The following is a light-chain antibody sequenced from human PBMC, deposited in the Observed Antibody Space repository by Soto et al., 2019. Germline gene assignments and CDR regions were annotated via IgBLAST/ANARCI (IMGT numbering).Light chain of an antibody. V-gene: IGLV2-14*01. CDR1: SNYVGDYNY. J-gene: IGLJ2*01. CDR2: EVS. Sequence: QSVLTQPASVSGSPGQSITISCTGTSNYVGDYNYVSWYQQHPGKAPKLMIYEVSNRPSGVSNRFSGSKSGNTASLTISGLQAEDEADYYCSSYTSSSTHVVFGGGTKVTVL. CDR3: SSYTSSSTHVV.